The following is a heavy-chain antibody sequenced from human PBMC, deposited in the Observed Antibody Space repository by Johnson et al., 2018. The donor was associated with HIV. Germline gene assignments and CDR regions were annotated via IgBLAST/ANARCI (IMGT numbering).Heavy chain of an antibody. V-gene: IGHV3-66*01. D-gene: IGHD1-26*01. CDR1: GFTVSSNY. Sequence: VQLVESGGGLVQPGGSLRLSCAASGFTVSSNYMSWVRQAPGKGLESVSVVYSGGTTHYADSVKGRSTISRDNSKNSLYLQMNSLRAEDTAVYYCASNGGSIVGATLHAFDIWGQGTMVTVSS. CDR2: VYSGGTT. CDR3: ASNGGSIVGATLHAFDI. J-gene: IGHJ3*02.